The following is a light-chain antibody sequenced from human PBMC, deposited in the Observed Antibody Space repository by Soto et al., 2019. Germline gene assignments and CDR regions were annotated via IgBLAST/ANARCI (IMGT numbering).Light chain of an antibody. J-gene: IGLJ1*01. V-gene: IGLV3-21*02. CDR2: DDS. Sequence: SYELTQPPSVSVAPGQTARITCGGNNIGRRSVHWYQQKPGQAPVLVVYDDSGRPSGIPERFSGSNSGNPATLTISRVEAGDEADYYCQVWDSGSDRYVFGTGTKLTVL. CDR1: NIGRRS. CDR3: QVWDSGSDRYV.